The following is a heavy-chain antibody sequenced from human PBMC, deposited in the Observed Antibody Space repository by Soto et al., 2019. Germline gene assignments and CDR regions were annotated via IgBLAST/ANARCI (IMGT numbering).Heavy chain of an antibody. CDR1: GFTFSSYS. Sequence: PGGSLRLSCAASGFTFSSYSMNWVRQAPGKGLEWVSSISSSSSYIYYADSVKGRFTISRDNAQTHLFLQMTNLRPEDTAMYYCARVAYWGPGTQVP. V-gene: IGHV3-21*01. CDR3: ARVAY. J-gene: IGHJ4*02. CDR2: ISSSSSYI.